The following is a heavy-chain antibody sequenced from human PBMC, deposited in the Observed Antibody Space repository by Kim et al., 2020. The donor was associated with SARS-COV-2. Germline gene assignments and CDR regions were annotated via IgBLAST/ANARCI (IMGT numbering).Heavy chain of an antibody. CDR2: ISWNSGSI. Sequence: GGSLRLSCAASGFTFGDYAMHWVRQAPGKGLEWVSGISWNSGSIGYADSVKGRFTISRDNAKNSLYLQMNSLRAEDTALYYCAKGGGSYYRAYFDYWGQGTLVTVSS. V-gene: IGHV3-9*01. CDR1: GFTFGDYA. D-gene: IGHD1-26*01. J-gene: IGHJ4*02. CDR3: AKGGGSYYRAYFDY.